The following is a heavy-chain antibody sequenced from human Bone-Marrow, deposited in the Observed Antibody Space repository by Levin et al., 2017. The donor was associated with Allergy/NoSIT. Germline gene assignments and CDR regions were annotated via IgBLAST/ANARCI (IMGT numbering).Heavy chain of an antibody. CDR1: GFTFSSYA. CDR2: ISGSGGST. Sequence: GGSLRLSCAASGFTFSSYAMSWVRQAPGKGLEWVSAISGSGGSTYYADSVKGRFTISRDNSKNTLYLQMNSLRAEDTAVYYCARPLVWSPRTQDYWGQGTLVTVSS. D-gene: IGHD3/OR15-3a*01. V-gene: IGHV3-23*01. CDR3: ARPLVWSPRTQDY. J-gene: IGHJ4*02.